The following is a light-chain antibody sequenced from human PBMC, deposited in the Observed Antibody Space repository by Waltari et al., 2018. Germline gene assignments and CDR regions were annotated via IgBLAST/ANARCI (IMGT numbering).Light chain of an antibody. CDR2: DKN. CDR1: SLRSYY. Sequence: SSELTQDPAVSVAMGQTVRITCQGDSLRSYYASRYQQRPGQAPILVIYDKNNRPSGVPDRFSGSSSHNTASLTITGAQAEDEASYYCHSRDASGVAGSFGGGTKLTVL. V-gene: IGLV3-19*01. J-gene: IGLJ2*01. CDR3: HSRDASGVAGS.